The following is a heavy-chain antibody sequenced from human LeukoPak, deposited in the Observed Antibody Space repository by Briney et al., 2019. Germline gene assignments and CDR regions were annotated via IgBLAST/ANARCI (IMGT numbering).Heavy chain of an antibody. D-gene: IGHD1-26*01. CDR1: GGSLSSYY. Sequence: SSETLSLTCTVSGGSLSSYYWSWVRQPPGNRLEVIGCINYSGTTNYNPSLKSRVIMSVDTSKNQFSLQLTSVTAADTAVYYCARVQPTGYYSDFDYWGRGTLVTVSS. CDR3: ARVQPTGYYSDFDY. CDR2: INYSGTT. J-gene: IGHJ4*02. V-gene: IGHV4-59*01.